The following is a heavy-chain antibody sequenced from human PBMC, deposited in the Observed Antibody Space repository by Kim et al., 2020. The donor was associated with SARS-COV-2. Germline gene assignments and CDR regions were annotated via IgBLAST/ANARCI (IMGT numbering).Heavy chain of an antibody. CDR3: AREEGEGSAWSYYYYYM. V-gene: IGHV3-7*01. D-gene: IGHD3-10*01. J-gene: IGHJ6*03. CDR1: GFTFSRYW. CDR2: IKQDGSEK. Sequence: GGSLRLSCAASGFTFSRYWMSWVRQAPGKGLEWVANIKQDGSEKYYVDSVKGRFTISRDNAKNSLYLQMNSLRAEDTAVYYCAREEGEGSAWSYYYYYM.